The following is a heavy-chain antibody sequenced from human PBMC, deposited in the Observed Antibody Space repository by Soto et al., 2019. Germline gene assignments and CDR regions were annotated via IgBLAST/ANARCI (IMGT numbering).Heavy chain of an antibody. CDR2: ISGSGGST. J-gene: IGHJ5*02. CDR1: GFTFSSYA. D-gene: IGHD3-9*01. Sequence: QTGGSLRLSCAASGFTFSSYAMSWVRQAPGKGLEWVSAISGSGGSTYYTDSVKGRFTISRDNSKNTLYLQMNSLRAEDTAVYYCLLLDILTGYSSNWFDPWGQGTLVTVSS. V-gene: IGHV3-23*01. CDR3: LLLDILTGYSSNWFDP.